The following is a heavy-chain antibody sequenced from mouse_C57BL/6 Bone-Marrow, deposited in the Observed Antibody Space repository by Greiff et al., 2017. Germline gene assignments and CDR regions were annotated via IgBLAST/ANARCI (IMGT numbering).Heavy chain of an antibody. D-gene: IGHD1-1*01. V-gene: IGHV1-69*01. J-gene: IGHJ2*01. CDR3: AREGFRKVVGRFDY. CDR1: GYTFTSYW. Sequence: QVQLQQPGAELVMPGASVKLSCKASGYTFTSYWMHWVKQRPGQGLEWIGEIDPSDSYTNYNQKFKGKSTLTVDKSSSTAYMQLSSLTSEDAAVYYCAREGFRKVVGRFDYWGQGTTLTVSS. CDR2: IDPSDSYT.